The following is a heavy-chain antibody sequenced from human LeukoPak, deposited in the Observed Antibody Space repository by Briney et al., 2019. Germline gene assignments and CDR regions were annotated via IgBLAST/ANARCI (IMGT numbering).Heavy chain of an antibody. D-gene: IGHD4-17*01. CDR1: GFTFSSYS. V-gene: IGHV3-21*01. CDR3: ARGVHGDYSSDY. CDR2: ISSSSSYI. J-gene: IGHJ4*02. Sequence: GGSLRLSCAASGFTFSSYSMNWVRQAPGKGLEWVSSISSSSSYIYYVDSVKGRFTISRDNAKNSLYLQMNSLRAEDTAVYYCARGVHGDYSSDYWGQGTLVTVSS.